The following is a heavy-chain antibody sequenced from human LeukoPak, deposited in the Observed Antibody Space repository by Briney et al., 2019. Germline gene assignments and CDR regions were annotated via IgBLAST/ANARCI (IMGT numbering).Heavy chain of an antibody. Sequence: PGGSLRLSCAASGFTFSSYAMSWVRQAPGKGLEWVSAISGSGGSTYYADSVKGRFTISRDNSKNTLYLQMNSLRAEDTAVYYCAKGGPYYYDSSGDDAFDIWGQGTMVTVSS. CDR3: AKGGPYYYDSSGDDAFDI. CDR2: ISGSGGST. D-gene: IGHD3-22*01. CDR1: GFTFSSYA. V-gene: IGHV3-23*01. J-gene: IGHJ3*02.